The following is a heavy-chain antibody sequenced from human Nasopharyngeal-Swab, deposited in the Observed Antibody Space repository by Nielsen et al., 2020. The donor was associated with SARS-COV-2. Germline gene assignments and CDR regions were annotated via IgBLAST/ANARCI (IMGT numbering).Heavy chain of an antibody. V-gene: IGHV3-48*01. CDR1: GFTFSTYH. J-gene: IGHJ4*02. Sequence: GESLKISCAASGFTFSTYHMNWVRQAPGKGLEWISNIRMTDSDVFYADSVKGRFTISRDNSKNTLYLQMNSLRAEDTAVYYCASGIAARYQFDYWGQGTLVTVSS. CDR2: IRMTDSDV. D-gene: IGHD6-6*01. CDR3: ASGIAARYQFDY.